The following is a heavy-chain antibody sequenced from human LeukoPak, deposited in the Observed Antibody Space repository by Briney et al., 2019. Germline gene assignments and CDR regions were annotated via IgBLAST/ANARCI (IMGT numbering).Heavy chain of an antibody. D-gene: IGHD2-15*01. J-gene: IGHJ3*02. CDR3: AREDMWAFDM. CDR1: GFTFRNYW. V-gene: IGHV3-7*01. CDR2: IKPDGSEK. Sequence: GGSLRLSCAASGFTFRNYWMSWVRQTPGKGLEWVDTIKPDGSEKDYVHSVKGRFTISRDNAKNSLYLQMDSLRAEDTALYYCAREDMWAFDMWGQGTMVIV.